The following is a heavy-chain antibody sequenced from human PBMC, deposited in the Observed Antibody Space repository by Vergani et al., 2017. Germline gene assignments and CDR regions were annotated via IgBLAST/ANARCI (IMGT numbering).Heavy chain of an antibody. D-gene: IGHD3-10*01. CDR1: GYTFTSYA. CDR2: INAGNGNT. CDR3: TREGRWFGEFDFDY. V-gene: IGHV1-3*01. J-gene: IGHJ4*02. Sequence: QVQLVQSGAEVKKPGASVKVSCKASGYTFTSYAMHWVRQAPGQRLEWMGWINAGNGNTKYSQKCQGRVTITRDTSASTAYMELSSLRSEDTAVYYCTREGRWFGEFDFDYWGQGTLVTVSS.